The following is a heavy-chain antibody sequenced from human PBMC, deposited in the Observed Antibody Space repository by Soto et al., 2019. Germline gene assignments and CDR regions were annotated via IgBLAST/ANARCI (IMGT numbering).Heavy chain of an antibody. D-gene: IGHD5-18*01. Sequence: GGSLRLSCAASGLTFSNVWMTWFRQAPRKGLEWVGRIKSKSDGETADVAAPVKARFTISRDDSKNTVFLEMNSLKSEDTALYYCAITAMINRDSSTSFDYWGRGTQVTVSS. V-gene: IGHV3-15*01. CDR1: GLTFSNVW. CDR2: IKSKSDGETA. J-gene: IGHJ4*02. CDR3: AITAMINRDSSTSFDY.